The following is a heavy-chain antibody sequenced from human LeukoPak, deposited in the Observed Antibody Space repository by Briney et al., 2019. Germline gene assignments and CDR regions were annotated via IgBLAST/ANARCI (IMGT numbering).Heavy chain of an antibody. CDR1: GGSISANY. CDR3: ASMVRGVIPYNWFDP. V-gene: IGHV4-4*07. Sequence: SETLSLTCTVSGGSISANYWIWMRQPAGKGLEYIGRIYSSGSTNYNPSLKSRVTMSVDTSKNQFSLKLSSVIAADTAVYYCASMVRGVIPYNWFDPWGQGTLVTVSS. D-gene: IGHD3-10*01. J-gene: IGHJ5*02. CDR2: IYSSGST.